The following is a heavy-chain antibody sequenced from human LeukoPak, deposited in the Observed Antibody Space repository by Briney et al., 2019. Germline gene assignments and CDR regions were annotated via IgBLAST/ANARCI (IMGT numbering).Heavy chain of an antibody. CDR3: AKRYTATTTIGCFDI. Sequence: GGSLRLSCTASGFNFSSYAMSWVRQAPGKGLEWVSSISSGGGGTHYADSVKGRFTIYRDNSKNTLYVQMNSLRAEDTAVYYCAKRYTATTTIGCFDIWGQGTLVTVSS. V-gene: IGHV3-23*01. J-gene: IGHJ3*02. CDR2: ISSGGGGT. CDR1: GFNFSSYA. D-gene: IGHD2-15*01.